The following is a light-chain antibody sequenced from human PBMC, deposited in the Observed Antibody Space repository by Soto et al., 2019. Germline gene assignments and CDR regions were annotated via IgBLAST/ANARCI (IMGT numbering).Light chain of an antibody. V-gene: IGKV3-15*01. CDR1: QSVSSN. CDR3: QHYNNWPYT. J-gene: IGKJ2*01. CDR2: GAS. Sequence: EILITQSPATLSVSPGERATLSCRASQSVSSNLAWYQQKPGQAPRLLIYGASNRATGIPARFSGSGSGTEFTLTISSLQSEDFAVYYCQHYNNWPYTFGQGTKLEIK.